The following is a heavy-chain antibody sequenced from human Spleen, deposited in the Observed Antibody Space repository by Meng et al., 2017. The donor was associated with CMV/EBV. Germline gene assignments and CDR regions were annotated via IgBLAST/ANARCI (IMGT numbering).Heavy chain of an antibody. Sequence: GESLKISCADSGFSFSTYAMSWVRQAPGKGLEWVSVIYSGGSNTYYADSVKGRFTISRDNSKNTQYLQMNSLRAEDTAVYYCATGEGLYCSTASCFTSQWYFDYWGQGTLVTVSS. V-gene: IGHV3-23*03. CDR3: ATGEGLYCSTASCFTSQWYFDY. J-gene: IGHJ4*02. D-gene: IGHD2-2*02. CDR2: IYSGGSNT. CDR1: GFSFSTYA.